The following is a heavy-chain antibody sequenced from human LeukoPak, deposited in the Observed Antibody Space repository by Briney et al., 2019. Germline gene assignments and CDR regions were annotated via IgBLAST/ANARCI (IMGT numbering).Heavy chain of an antibody. V-gene: IGHV1-2*02. J-gene: IGHJ5*02. Sequence: ASVKVSCKASGYTFTGYYMHWVRQAPGQGLEWMGWINPNSGGTNYAQKFQGRVTMTRDTSISTAYMELSRLRSDDTAVYYCARDVQLADWWFDPWGQGTLVTVSS. CDR1: GYTFTGYY. D-gene: IGHD6-13*01. CDR2: INPNSGGT. CDR3: ARDVQLADWWFDP.